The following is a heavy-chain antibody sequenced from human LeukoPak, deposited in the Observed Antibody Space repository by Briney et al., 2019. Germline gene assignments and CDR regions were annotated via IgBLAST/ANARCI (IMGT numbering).Heavy chain of an antibody. CDR1: GYTFASYG. D-gene: IGHD6-13*01. Sequence: ASVKVSCKASGYTFASYGFSWVRQAPGKGLEWMGGFDPEDGETIYAQKFQGRVTMTEDTSTDTAYMELSSLRSEDTAVYYCATASWREGHGGAFDIWGQGTMVTVSS. CDR2: FDPEDGET. V-gene: IGHV1-24*01. CDR3: ATASWREGHGGAFDI. J-gene: IGHJ3*02.